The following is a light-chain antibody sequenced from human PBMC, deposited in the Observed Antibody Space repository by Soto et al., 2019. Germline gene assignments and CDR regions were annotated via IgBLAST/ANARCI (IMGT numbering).Light chain of an antibody. CDR3: GTWDSRLSTVV. CDR1: SSNIANNF. Sequence: QSVLTQPPSVSAAPGQKVTISCSGSSSNIANNFVSWYQQLPGTAPKLLIYDNNQRPSGIPDRFSGSKSGTSATLGITGLQTGDEADYYCGTWDSRLSTVVFGGGTKLTVL. CDR2: DNN. V-gene: IGLV1-51*01. J-gene: IGLJ2*01.